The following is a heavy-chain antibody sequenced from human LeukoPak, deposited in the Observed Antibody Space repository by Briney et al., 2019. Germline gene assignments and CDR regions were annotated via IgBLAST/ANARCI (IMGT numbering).Heavy chain of an antibody. V-gene: IGHV3-21*01. CDR2: ISSSSSYI. CDR1: GFTFSSYS. Sequence: GGSLRLSCAASGFTFSSYSMNWVRQAPGKGLEWVSSISSSSSYIYYADSVKGRFTISRDNAKNSLYLQMNSLRAEDTAVYYCAREHTAKVNFDYWGQGTLVTVSS. D-gene: IGHD5-18*01. J-gene: IGHJ4*02. CDR3: AREHTAKVNFDY.